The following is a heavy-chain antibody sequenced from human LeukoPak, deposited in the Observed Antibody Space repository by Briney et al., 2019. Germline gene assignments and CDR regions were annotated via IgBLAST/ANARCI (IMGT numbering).Heavy chain of an antibody. J-gene: IGHJ3*02. D-gene: IGHD2-15*01. CDR2: IYYSGST. CDR3: ARGIYGVAVFDI. Sequence: PSETLSHTCTVSGGSISTYYWSWIRQPPGKGLEWIGYIYYSGSTNYNPSLKSRVTISVDTSKNQFSLKLSSVTAADTAMYYCARGIYGVAVFDIWGQGTMVTVSS. CDR1: GGSISTYY. V-gene: IGHV4-59*01.